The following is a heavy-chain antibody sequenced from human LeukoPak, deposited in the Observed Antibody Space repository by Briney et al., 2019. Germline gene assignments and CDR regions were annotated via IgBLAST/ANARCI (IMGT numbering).Heavy chain of an antibody. D-gene: IGHD3-22*01. CDR3: ARDYYDSSGYSLSDY. J-gene: IGHJ4*02. V-gene: IGHV1-2*02. CDR2: INPNSGGT. CDR1: GYTFTGYY. Sequence: ASVKVSCKASGYTFTGYYMHWVRQAPGQGLEWMGWINPNSGGTNYAQKFQGRVTMTRDTSISTAYMELSRLRSDDTAVYYCARDYYDSSGYSLSDYWGQGTLITVSS.